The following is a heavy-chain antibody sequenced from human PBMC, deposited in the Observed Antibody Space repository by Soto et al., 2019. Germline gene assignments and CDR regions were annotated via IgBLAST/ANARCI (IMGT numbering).Heavy chain of an antibody. CDR1: GFTFSSYV. Sequence: EVQLVESGGGLVQPGGSLRLSCAASGFTFSSYVINWVRQAPGKGLEWVSYISISSSTRYYADSVRGRFTISRDNAKNSLSLQLNCLRDEDTAVYYCARGRRFFDYWGQGTLVTVSS. V-gene: IGHV3-48*02. CDR3: ARGRRFFDY. CDR2: ISISSSTR. J-gene: IGHJ4*02.